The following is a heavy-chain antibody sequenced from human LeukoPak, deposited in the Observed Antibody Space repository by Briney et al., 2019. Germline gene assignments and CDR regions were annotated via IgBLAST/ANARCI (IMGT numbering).Heavy chain of an antibody. CDR3: ASNFYGSGTPPAFDI. CDR1: GGSISSSSYH. J-gene: IGHJ3*02. Sequence: PSETLSLTCTVSGGSISSSSYHWGWIRQPPGKGLEWIGSIYYSGSTYYNPSLKSRVTISVDTSKNQFSLKLSSVTAADTAVYYCASNFYGSGTPPAFDIWGQGTMVIVSS. D-gene: IGHD3-10*01. V-gene: IGHV4-39*01. CDR2: IYYSGST.